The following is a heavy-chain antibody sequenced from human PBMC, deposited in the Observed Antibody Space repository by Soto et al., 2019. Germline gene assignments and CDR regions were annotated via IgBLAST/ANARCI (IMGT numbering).Heavy chain of an antibody. CDR2: IYHSGST. D-gene: IGHD3-10*01. J-gene: IGHJ4*02. CDR1: GGSISSSNW. CDR3: AKNSGSGSYLDF. V-gene: IGHV4-4*02. Sequence: QVQLQESGPGLVKPSGTLSLTCDVSGGSISSSNWWSWVRQPPGKGLEWIGEIYHSGSTNYNPAYRSRITISVDNSNNRFSLKVTSVTAADKAVYFCAKNSGSGSYLDFWGQGILVTVSS.